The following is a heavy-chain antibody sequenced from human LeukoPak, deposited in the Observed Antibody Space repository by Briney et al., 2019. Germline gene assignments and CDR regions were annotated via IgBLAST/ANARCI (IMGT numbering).Heavy chain of an antibody. CDR1: GGSISSGGYY. J-gene: IGHJ4*02. Sequence: PSQTLSLTCTVSGGSISSGGYYWSWIRQHPGKGLEWIGYIFYSGSTYYNPSLKSLVTISVDTSKNQFSLKLSSVTAADTAVYYCARAGITVSNLDYWGQGTLVTVSS. V-gene: IGHV4-31*01. CDR2: IFYSGST. CDR3: ARAGITVSNLDY. D-gene: IGHD4-17*01.